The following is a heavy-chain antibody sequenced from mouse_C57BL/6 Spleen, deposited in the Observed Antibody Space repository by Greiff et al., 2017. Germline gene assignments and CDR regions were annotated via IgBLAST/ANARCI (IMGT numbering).Heavy chain of an antibody. J-gene: IGHJ2*01. CDR2: ISDGGSYT. CDR3: ARDATIVTTSYFDY. CDR1: GFTFSSYA. V-gene: IGHV5-4*01. Sequence: EVQLVESGGGLVKPGGSLKLSCAASGFTFSSYAMSWVRQTPEKRLEWVATISDGGSYTYYPDNVKGRFTISRDNAKNNLYLQMSHLKSEDTAMXDCARDATIVTTSYFDYWGQGTTLTVSS. D-gene: IGHD2-5*01.